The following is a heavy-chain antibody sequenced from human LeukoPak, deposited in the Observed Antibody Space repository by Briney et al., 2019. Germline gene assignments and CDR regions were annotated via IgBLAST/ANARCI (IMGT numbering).Heavy chain of an antibody. CDR1: GGTFSSHA. J-gene: IGHJ6*03. CDR3: ARGLQYQLLKALGYYYMDV. D-gene: IGHD2-2*01. Sequence: SVKVSCKASGGTFSSHAIAWVRQAPGQGPEWMGGIIPISGTANYAQKFQGRVTITTDESTSTAYMELSSLTSDDTAVYYCARGLQYQLLKALGYYYMDVWGEGTTVTVSS. V-gene: IGHV1-69*05. CDR2: IIPISGTA.